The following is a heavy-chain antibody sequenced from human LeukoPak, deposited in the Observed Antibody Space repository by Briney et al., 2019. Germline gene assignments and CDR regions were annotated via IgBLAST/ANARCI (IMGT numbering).Heavy chain of an antibody. D-gene: IGHD3-16*01. Sequence: ASVKVSCKASGFTFISSAMQWVREARGQRLEWIGWIVVGSDRTNYAQKFQERATITRDMSTSTAYMELRSLRSEDTAVYYCATDSPYVPIAFDLWGQGTMVTVSS. CDR3: ATDSPYVPIAFDL. J-gene: IGHJ3*01. V-gene: IGHV1-58*02. CDR2: IVVGSDRT. CDR1: GFTFISSA.